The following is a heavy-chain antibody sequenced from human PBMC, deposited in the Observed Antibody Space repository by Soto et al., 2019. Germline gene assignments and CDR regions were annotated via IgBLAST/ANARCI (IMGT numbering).Heavy chain of an antibody. V-gene: IGHV3-23*01. Sequence: EVQLLESGGGLVQPGGSLRLSCAASGFTFSSYAMSWVRQAPGKGLEWVSAISGSGGSTYYADSVKGRFTISRDNSKNTPDLQMNSLRAEDTAVYYCAKDGQLTSYCYYGMDVWGQGTTVTVSS. CDR3: AKDGQLTSYCYYGMDV. D-gene: IGHD1-1*01. CDR2: ISGSGGST. J-gene: IGHJ6*02. CDR1: GFTFSSYA.